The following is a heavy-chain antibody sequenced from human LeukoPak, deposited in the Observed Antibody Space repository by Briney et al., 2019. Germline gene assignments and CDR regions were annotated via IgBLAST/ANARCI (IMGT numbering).Heavy chain of an antibody. V-gene: IGHV3-48*03. CDR3: AREECSGGSCYFRFDP. D-gene: IGHD2-15*01. Sequence: PGGSLRLSCAASGFIFRSYEMNWVRQAPGKGLEWISYISSSGSIIYYADSVKGRFTNSRDNAKNSLFLQMNSLRAEDTAVYYCAREECSGGSCYFRFDPWGQGTLVAVSS. CDR1: GFIFRSYE. J-gene: IGHJ5*02. CDR2: ISSSGSII.